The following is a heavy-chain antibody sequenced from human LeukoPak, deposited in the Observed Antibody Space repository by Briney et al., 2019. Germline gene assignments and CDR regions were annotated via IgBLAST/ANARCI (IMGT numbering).Heavy chain of an antibody. Sequence: GSALRLSCEASGFNFSDYYMTWLRQGPGKGLEGISYISGSGSGVNYADSVKGRFTISRDNAKNSLYLHMNSLRAEDTAVYYCATHPLGSSGLYRYYHIDVWGNGTTVSVSS. CDR3: ATHPLGSSGLYRYYHIDV. J-gene: IGHJ6*03. V-gene: IGHV3-11*01. D-gene: IGHD6-19*01. CDR1: GFNFSDYY. CDR2: ISGSGSGV.